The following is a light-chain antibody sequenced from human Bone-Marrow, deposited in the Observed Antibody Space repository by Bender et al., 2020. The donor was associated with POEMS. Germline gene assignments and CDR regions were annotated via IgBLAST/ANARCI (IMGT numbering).Light chain of an antibody. J-gene: IGLJ3*02. CDR3: ISYTTSRTGV. CDR2: DVS. Sequence: QSALTQPRSVSGSPGQSVTISCTGTSNDVGAYNFVSWYQQHPGKAPRLMIYDVSTRPSGVSDRFSGSKSGNTASLTISGLQAEDEAVYYCISYTTSRTGVFGGGTKLTVL. CDR1: SNDVGAYNF. V-gene: IGLV2-14*01.